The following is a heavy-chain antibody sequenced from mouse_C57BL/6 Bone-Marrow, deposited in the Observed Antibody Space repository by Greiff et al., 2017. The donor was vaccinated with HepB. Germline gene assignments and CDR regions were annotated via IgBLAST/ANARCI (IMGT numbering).Heavy chain of an antibody. CDR3: AREDLAWFAY. J-gene: IGHJ3*01. CDR1: GYSITSGYY. Sequence: VQLQQSGPGLVKPSQSLSLTCSVTGYSITSGYYWNWIRQFPGNKLEWMGYISYDGSNNYNPSLKNRISITRDTSKNQFFLKLNSVTTEDTATYYCAREDLAWFAYWGQGTLVTVSA. CDR2: ISYDGSN. V-gene: IGHV3-6*01.